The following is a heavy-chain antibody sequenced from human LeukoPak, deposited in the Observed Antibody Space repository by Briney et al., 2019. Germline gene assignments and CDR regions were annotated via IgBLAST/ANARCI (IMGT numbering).Heavy chain of an antibody. CDR1: VYTFTSYY. CDR3: ARASDRVAFDY. V-gene: IGHV1-46*01. J-gene: IGHJ4*02. CDR2: TNPSGGST. Sequence: ASVKVSCKASVYTFTSYYMHWVRQAPGQGLERMGITNPSGGSTSYAQKCQGRVTMTRDTSTSTVYMELSSLRSEDTAVYYCARASDRVAFDYWGQGTLVTVSS.